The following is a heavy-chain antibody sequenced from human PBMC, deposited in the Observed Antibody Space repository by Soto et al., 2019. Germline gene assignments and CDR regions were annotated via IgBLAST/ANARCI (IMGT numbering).Heavy chain of an antibody. CDR2: IYYSGST. J-gene: IGHJ3*02. V-gene: IGHV4-61*08. CDR1: GGSVSSGGYY. D-gene: IGHD2-15*01. Sequence: PSETLSLTCTVSGGSVSSGGYYWSWIRQRPGKGLVWIGYIYYSGSTNYNPSLKSRVTISVDTSKNQFSLKLSSVTAADTAVYDCARGGGSDDFDIWGQGTMVTVSS. CDR3: ARGGGSDDFDI.